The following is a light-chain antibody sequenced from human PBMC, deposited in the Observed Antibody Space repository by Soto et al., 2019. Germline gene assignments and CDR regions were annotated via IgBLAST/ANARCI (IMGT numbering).Light chain of an antibody. CDR1: QSVRSY. CDR2: DAF. V-gene: IGKV3-11*01. CDR3: QQRSNWPST. J-gene: IGKJ4*01. Sequence: EIVLTQSPVTLSLSPGERATLSCRASQSVRSYLAWYQQKPGQAPRLLIYDAFKRATGIPARFSGSGSGTDFTLTISSLEPEDFAVYYCQQRSNWPSTFGGGTKVDIK.